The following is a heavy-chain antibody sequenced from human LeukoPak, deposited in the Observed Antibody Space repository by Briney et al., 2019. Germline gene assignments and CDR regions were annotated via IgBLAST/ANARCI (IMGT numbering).Heavy chain of an antibody. V-gene: IGHV3-74*01. CDR3: ARAQYQPLIDY. CDR2: INSDGSST. J-gene: IGHJ4*02. D-gene: IGHD2-2*01. Sequence: PGGSLRLSCAASGFTFSSYWMHWVRQAPGKGLVWVSRINSDGSSTSYADSVKGRFTISRDNAKNTLYWQMNSLRAEDTAVYYCARAQYQPLIDYWGQGTLVTVSS. CDR1: GFTFSSYW.